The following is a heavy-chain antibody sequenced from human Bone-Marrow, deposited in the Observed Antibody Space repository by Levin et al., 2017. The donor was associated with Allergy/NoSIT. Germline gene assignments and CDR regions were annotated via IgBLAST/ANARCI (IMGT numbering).Heavy chain of an antibody. D-gene: IGHD2-2*01. Sequence: ASVKVSCKASGYDFSDYAMNWVRQAPGQGLEWMGWINTHTGNPTYAQGFTGRFVFSLDTSVNTAYLQISSLQSDDTAVYYCARAPPCTSHVIEAIPVSIGEHYLDRWGQGTLVTVSS. J-gene: IGHJ4*02. CDR3: ARAPPCTSHVIEAIPVSIGEHYLDR. V-gene: IGHV7-4-1*02. CDR2: INTHTGNP. CDR1: GYDFSDYA.